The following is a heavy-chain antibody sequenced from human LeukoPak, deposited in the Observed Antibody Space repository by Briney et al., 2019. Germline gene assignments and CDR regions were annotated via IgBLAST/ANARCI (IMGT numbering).Heavy chain of an antibody. V-gene: IGHV4-34*01. CDR2: INHSGST. D-gene: IGHD3-9*01. CDR1: GGSFSGYY. J-gene: IGHJ4*02. Sequence: SETLSLTCAVYGGSFSGYYWSWIRQPPGKGLEWIGEINHSGSTNYNPSLKSRVTISVDTSKNQFSLKLSSVTAADTAVYYCARGIDYDILTGYYVDYWGQGTLVTVSS. CDR3: ARGIDYDILTGYYVDY.